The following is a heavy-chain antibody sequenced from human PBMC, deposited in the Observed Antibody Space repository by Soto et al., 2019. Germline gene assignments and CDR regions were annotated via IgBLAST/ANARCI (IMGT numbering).Heavy chain of an antibody. J-gene: IGHJ4*02. CDR2: ISGSGGYT. Sequence: EVQLLESGGGLVQPGGSLRLSCAASGFTSSSYAMSWVRQAPGKGLEWVSTISGSGGYTYYADSVKGRFTISRDNSKNTLYLQMNRLRAEDTAVYYCAKAQAAVAGDYFDYWGQGTLVTVSS. CDR1: GFTSSSYA. V-gene: IGHV3-23*01. D-gene: IGHD6-19*01. CDR3: AKAQAAVAGDYFDY.